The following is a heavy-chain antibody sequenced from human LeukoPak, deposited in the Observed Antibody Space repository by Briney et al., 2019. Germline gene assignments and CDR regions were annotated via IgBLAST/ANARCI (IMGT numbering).Heavy chain of an antibody. D-gene: IGHD6-13*01. CDR1: GGSISSSSYY. CDR2: IYYSGST. Sequence: SSETLSLTCTVSGGSISSSSYYWGWIRQPPGKGLEWIGSIYYSGSTYYNPSLKSRVTISVDTSKSQFSLKLSSVTAADTAVYYCARHEYSSSWYTYYYYMDVWGKGTTVTISS. J-gene: IGHJ6*03. V-gene: IGHV4-39*01. CDR3: ARHEYSSSWYTYYYYMDV.